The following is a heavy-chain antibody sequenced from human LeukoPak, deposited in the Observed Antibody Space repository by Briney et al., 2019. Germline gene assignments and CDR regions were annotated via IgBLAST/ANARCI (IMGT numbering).Heavy chain of an antibody. CDR3: ARDFGRNGDFHAFDI. J-gene: IGHJ3*02. CDR1: GFTFSRYW. D-gene: IGHD4-17*01. Sequence: GGSLRLSCAASGFTFSRYWMSWVRQAPGKGLEGVANIKQDGSEKYYVGSVRGRFTISKDNAKNSLYLQMNSLRAEDTAVYYCARDFGRNGDFHAFDIWGQGTMVTVSS. V-gene: IGHV3-7*01. CDR2: IKQDGSEK.